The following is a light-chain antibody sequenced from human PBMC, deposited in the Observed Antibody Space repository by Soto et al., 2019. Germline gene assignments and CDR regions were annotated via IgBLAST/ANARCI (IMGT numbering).Light chain of an antibody. J-gene: IGLJ3*02. V-gene: IGLV2-11*01. CDR1: NSDIGGYNY. Sequence: QSVLTQSRSVSGSPGQSVTISCTGTNSDIGGYNYVSWYQQHPGKAPKVMIYDVSRRPSGVPDRFSGSKSGNTASLTISGLQAEDEADYYCCSYAGTNTFLVFGGGTKLTVL. CDR2: DVS. CDR3: CSYAGTNTFLV.